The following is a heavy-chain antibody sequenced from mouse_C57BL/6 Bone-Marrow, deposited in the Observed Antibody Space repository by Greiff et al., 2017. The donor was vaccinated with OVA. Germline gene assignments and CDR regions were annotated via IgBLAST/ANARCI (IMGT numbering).Heavy chain of an antibody. J-gene: IGHJ2*01. Sequence: VQLQQSVAELVRPGASVKLSCTASGFNIKNTYMHWVKQRPEQGLEWIGRIDPANGTTKYAPKFQGKATITADTSSNTAYLQLSSLTSEDTAIYYCSIFYYGNFYFDYWGQGTTLTVSS. CDR2: IDPANGTT. CDR1: GFNIKNTY. CDR3: SIFYYGNFYFDY. V-gene: IGHV14-3*01. D-gene: IGHD2-1*01.